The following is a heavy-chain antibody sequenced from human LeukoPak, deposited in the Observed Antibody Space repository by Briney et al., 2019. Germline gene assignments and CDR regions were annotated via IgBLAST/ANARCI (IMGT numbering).Heavy chain of an antibody. V-gene: IGHV3-23*01. CDR3: AKAPVTSCRGAFCYPFDY. J-gene: IGHJ4*02. Sequence: PGGSLKLSCAASGFTFSDYYMSWIRQAPGKGLEWVSAMGSSDDGRYYAASVRGRFTISRDTSRSTLYLQMNSLRAEDAAVYYCAKAPVTSCRGAFCYPFDYWGQGTLVTVSS. CDR1: GFTFSDYY. CDR2: MGSSDDGR. D-gene: IGHD2-15*01.